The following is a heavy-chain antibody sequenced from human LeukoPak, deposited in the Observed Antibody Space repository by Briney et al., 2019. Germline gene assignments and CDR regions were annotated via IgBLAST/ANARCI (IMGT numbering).Heavy chain of an antibody. J-gene: IGHJ4*02. V-gene: IGHV4-39*07. CDR1: GGSISSSSYY. CDR3: ARRVVKGASAPGIYYFDY. D-gene: IGHD3-22*01. Sequence: PSETLSLTCTVSGGSISSSSYYWGWIRQPPGKGLEWIGSIYYSGSTYYNPSLKSRVTISVDTSKNQFSLKLSSVTAADTAVYYCARRVVKGASAPGIYYFDYWGQGTLVTVSS. CDR2: IYYSGST.